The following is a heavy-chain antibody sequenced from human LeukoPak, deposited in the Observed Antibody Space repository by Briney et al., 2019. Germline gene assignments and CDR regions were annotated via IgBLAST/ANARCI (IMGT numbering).Heavy chain of an antibody. J-gene: IGHJ4*02. CDR3: ARGYCSGGSCYHFDY. CDR1: GFTFSSYG. CDR2: IWYDGSNK. D-gene: IGHD2-15*01. Sequence: GGSLRLSCAASGFTFSSYGMHWVRQAPGKGLEWMAVIWYDGSNKYYADSVKGRFTISRDNSKNTLYLQMNSLRAEDTAVYYCARGYCSGGSCYHFDYWGQGTLVTVSS. V-gene: IGHV3-33*01.